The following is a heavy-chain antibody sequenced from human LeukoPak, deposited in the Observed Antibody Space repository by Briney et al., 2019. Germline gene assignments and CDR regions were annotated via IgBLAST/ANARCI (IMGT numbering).Heavy chain of an antibody. CDR3: ARHLPMVRGVIDWAFGY. CDR1: GGSISSYY. CDR2: IHTSGST. V-gene: IGHV4-4*07. J-gene: IGHJ4*02. Sequence: SETLSLTCTVSGGSISSYYWSWIRQPAGKGLEWIGRIHTSGSTNYNPSLKSRVTMSVDTSKNQFSLKLSSVTAADTAVYYCARHLPMVRGVIDWAFGYWGQGTLVTVSS. D-gene: IGHD3-10*01.